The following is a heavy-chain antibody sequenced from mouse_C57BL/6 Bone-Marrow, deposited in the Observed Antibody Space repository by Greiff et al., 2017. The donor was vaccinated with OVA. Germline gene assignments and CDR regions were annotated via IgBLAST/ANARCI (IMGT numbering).Heavy chain of an antibody. J-gene: IGHJ1*03. CDR2: INPNYGTT. CDR1: GYSFTDYN. Sequence: VHVKQSGPELVKPGASVKISCKASGYSFTDYNMNWVKQSNGKSLEWIGVINPNYGTTSYNQKFKGKATLTVDQSSSTAYMQLNSLTSEESAVYYCAFYYGSSDRYFDVWGTGTTVTVSS. D-gene: IGHD1-1*01. V-gene: IGHV1-39*01. CDR3: AFYYGSSDRYFDV.